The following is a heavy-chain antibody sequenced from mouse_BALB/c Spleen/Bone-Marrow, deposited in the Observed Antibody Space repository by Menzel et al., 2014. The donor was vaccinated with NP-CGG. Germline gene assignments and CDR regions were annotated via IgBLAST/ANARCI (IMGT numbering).Heavy chain of an antibody. CDR3: ARGGNSFDY. D-gene: IGHD1-1*02. CDR2: KTYSGDT. V-gene: IGHV3-2*02. Sequence: EVQLVESGPDLVKPSQSLSITCNVTGYSITSDCTWYWIRQFPGNLVEWMGHKTYSGDTSCNPYLKSRITFTLDKSKNQSFLQLNSVTIEDTATYYCARGGNSFDYWGQGTTLTVSS. CDR1: GYSITSDCT. J-gene: IGHJ2*01.